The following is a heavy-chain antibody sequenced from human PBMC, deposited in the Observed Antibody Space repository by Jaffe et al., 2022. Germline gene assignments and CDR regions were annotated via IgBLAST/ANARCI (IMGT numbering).Heavy chain of an antibody. CDR2: IKQDGSEK. D-gene: IGHD5-18*01. J-gene: IGHJ4*02. Sequence: EVQLVESGGGLVQPGGSLRLSCAASGFTFSSYWMSWVRQAPGKGLEWVANIKQDGSEKYYVDSVKGRFTISRDNAKNSLYLQMNSLRAEDTAVYYCARYGIQLWTTSFDYWGQGTLVTVSS. CDR1: GFTFSSYW. CDR3: ARYGIQLWTTSFDY. V-gene: IGHV3-7*05.